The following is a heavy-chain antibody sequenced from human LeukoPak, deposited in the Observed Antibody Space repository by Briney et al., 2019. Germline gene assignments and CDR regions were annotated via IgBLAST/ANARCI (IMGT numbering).Heavy chain of an antibody. Sequence: PSETLSLTCAVYGGSFSGYHWSWIRQPPGKGLEWIGEINHSGSTNYNPSLKSRVTISVDTSKNQFSLKLSSVTAADTAVYYRARGSPTKWWGGYRLYYFDYWGQGTLVTVSS. V-gene: IGHV4-34*01. CDR3: ARGSPTKWWGGYRLYYFDY. CDR2: INHSGST. D-gene: IGHD3-16*02. CDR1: GGSFSGYH. J-gene: IGHJ4*02.